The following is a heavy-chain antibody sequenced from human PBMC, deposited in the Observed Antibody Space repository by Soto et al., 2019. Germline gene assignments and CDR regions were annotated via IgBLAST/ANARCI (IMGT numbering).Heavy chain of an antibody. J-gene: IGHJ5*02. CDR2: VYYNENT. Sequence: SETLSLTCSVSGGSISSLTYYWGWIRQPPGKGLEWIGTVYYNENTYYNPSLKSRVTITVDTAKNQFSLNLRSVTAADTAMYFCARRERYYGSPGWFDPWGPGTLVTVSS. CDR1: GGSISSLTYY. D-gene: IGHD3-10*01. V-gene: IGHV4-39*01. CDR3: ARRERYYGSPGWFDP.